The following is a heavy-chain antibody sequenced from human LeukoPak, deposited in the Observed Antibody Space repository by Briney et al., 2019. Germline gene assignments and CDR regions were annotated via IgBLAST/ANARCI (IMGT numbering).Heavy chain of an antibody. CDR2: TSYDGSIK. D-gene: IGHD3-3*01. V-gene: IGHV3-30-3*01. CDR3: AREITIFGVVIQRYDAFDI. J-gene: IGHJ3*02. CDR1: GFTFSSYA. Sequence: GGSLRLSCAASGFTFSSYAMHWVRQAPGKGLEWVAVTSYDGSIKKYADSVKGRFTISRDNSKNTLFLQMNSLRPEDMALYYCAREITIFGVVIQRYDAFDIWGQGTMVTVSS.